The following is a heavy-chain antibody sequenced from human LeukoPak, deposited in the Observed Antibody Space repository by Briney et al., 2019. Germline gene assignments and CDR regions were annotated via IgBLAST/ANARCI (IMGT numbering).Heavy chain of an antibody. J-gene: IGHJ4*02. CDR1: GFTFSSYA. Sequence: GGSLRLSCAASGFTFSSYAMSWVRQAPGKGLEWVSTISGSGGSTYYADSVKGRFTISRDNSKNTLYLQMNSLSAEDTAVYYCAKGCDSISCTLFDCWGQGTLVTVSS. V-gene: IGHV3-23*01. D-gene: IGHD2-2*01. CDR2: ISGSGGST. CDR3: AKGCDSISCTLFDC.